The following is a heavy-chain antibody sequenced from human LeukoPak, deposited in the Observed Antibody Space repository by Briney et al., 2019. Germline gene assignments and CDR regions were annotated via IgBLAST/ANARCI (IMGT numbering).Heavy chain of an antibody. D-gene: IGHD2-15*01. Sequence: PGGSLRLSCVASGFTFSTIWMTWVRQAPGKVLEWVANIKQDGTEKYYVDSVKGRFTISRDNAKNSLYVQMDSLRAEDTAVYYCAKGWSFDIRGQGTMVTVTS. CDR3: AKGWSFDI. V-gene: IGHV3-7*01. CDR2: IKQDGTEK. J-gene: IGHJ3*02. CDR1: GFTFSTIW.